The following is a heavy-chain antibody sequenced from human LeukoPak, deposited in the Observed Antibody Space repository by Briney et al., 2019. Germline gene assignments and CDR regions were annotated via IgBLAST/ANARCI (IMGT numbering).Heavy chain of an antibody. CDR3: ATGYSSTWYYFDY. J-gene: IGHJ4*02. V-gene: IGHV4-39*07. CDR1: GGSSSSSSYY. D-gene: IGHD6-13*01. CDR2: VYYSGST. Sequence: SETLSLTCTVSGGSSSSSSYYWGWIRQPLGEGLEWIGNVYYSGSTYYNPSLKSRVTISADTSKDQFSLKLASVTAADTAVYYCATGYSSTWYYFDYWGQGTLVTVSS.